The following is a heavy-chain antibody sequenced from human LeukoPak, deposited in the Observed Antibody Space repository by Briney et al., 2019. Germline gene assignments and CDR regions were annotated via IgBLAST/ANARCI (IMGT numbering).Heavy chain of an antibody. J-gene: IGHJ4*02. D-gene: IGHD4-17*01. V-gene: IGHV3-23*01. CDR1: GFTFGTYA. Sequence: GGSLRLSCAASGFTFGTYAMSWVRQAPGKGLEWVSNVGGGGTSTYYADSVKGRFTISRDNSKNTLYLQMNSLRAEDTAVYYCAKGPTVTKVRHFDYWGQGTLATVSS. CDR2: VGGGGTST. CDR3: AKGPTVTKVRHFDY.